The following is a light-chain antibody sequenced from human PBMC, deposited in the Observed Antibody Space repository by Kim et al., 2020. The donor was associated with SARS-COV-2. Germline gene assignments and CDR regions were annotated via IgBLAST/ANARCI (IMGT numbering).Light chain of an antibody. CDR2: AAS. CDR3: QQYYSHPWT. Sequence: AIRITQSPSSLSASTGDRVTITCRANQSINSYLAWYQQKPEKAPKLLIYAASTLQSGVPSRIGGSGSGTDFTLTISCLQSEDFAAYYCQQYYSHPWTFGQGTKVEIK. V-gene: IGKV1-8*01. CDR1: QSINSY. J-gene: IGKJ1*01.